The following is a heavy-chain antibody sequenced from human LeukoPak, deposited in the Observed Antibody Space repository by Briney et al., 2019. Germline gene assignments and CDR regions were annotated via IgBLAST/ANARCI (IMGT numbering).Heavy chain of an antibody. V-gene: IGHV4-34*01. Sequence: SETLSLTCDVYGGSFRGYYWTWIRQSPGKGLEWLGEFTHLETTNYNPSLKSRVTVSVDTSKTQFSLSLTSVTAADTAVYFCARGNRRLGYYGSGSRLPYDSWGQGTLVTVSS. J-gene: IGHJ5*02. CDR3: ARGNRRLGYYGSGSRLPYDS. D-gene: IGHD3-10*01. CDR1: GGSFRGYY. CDR2: FTHLETT.